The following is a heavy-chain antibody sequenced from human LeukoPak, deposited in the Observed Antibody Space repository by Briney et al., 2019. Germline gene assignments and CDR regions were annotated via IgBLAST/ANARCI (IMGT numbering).Heavy chain of an antibody. V-gene: IGHV4-4*07. CDR2: IYTSGST. D-gene: IGHD3-22*01. CDR3: ARDLGYDSSGYYGGDAFDI. CDR1: GGSISSYY. Sequence: PSETLSLTCTVSGGSISSYYWSWIRQPAGKGLEWNGRIYTSGSTNYNPSLKSRVTMSVDTSKNQFSLKLSSVTAADTAVYYCARDLGYDSSGYYGGDAFDIWGQGTMVTVSS. J-gene: IGHJ3*02.